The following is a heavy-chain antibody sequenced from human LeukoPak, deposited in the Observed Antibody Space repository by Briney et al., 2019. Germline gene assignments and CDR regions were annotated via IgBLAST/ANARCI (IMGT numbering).Heavy chain of an antibody. Sequence: SGKVSCKAAAYTFTSYGISWVRQAPGQGREWMGWISAYNGNTNYAQKLQGRVNMTTDTSTSTAYMELRSLSSEDTAVYYCARDAVTGAQYWFDPWGQGNLVTVSS. CDR1: AYTFTSYG. J-gene: IGHJ5*02. CDR3: ARDAVTGAQYWFDP. CDR2: ISAYNGNT. D-gene: IGHD2-21*02. V-gene: IGHV1-18*01.